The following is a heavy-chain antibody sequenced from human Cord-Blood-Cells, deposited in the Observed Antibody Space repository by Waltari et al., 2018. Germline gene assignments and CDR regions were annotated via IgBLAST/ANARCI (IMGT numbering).Heavy chain of an antibody. Sequence: QVQLVQSGAEVNKPGASVKVSCQASGYPFTSYGLTWVRQVPGHRLEWMGWISAYNGNTNYAQKLQGRVTMTTDTSTSTAYMELRSLRSDDTAVYYCARIGYYDILTGYYNAFDIWGQGTMVTVSS. V-gene: IGHV1-18*01. D-gene: IGHD3-9*01. CDR2: ISAYNGNT. J-gene: IGHJ3*02. CDR1: GYPFTSYG. CDR3: ARIGYYDILTGYYNAFDI.